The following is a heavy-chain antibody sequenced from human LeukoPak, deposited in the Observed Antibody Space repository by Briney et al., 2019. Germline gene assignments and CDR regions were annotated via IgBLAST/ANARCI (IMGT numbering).Heavy chain of an antibody. J-gene: IGHJ4*02. V-gene: IGHV1-24*01. CDR2: FDPEDGET. Sequence: ASVKVSCKVSGYTLTELSMHWVRQAPGKGLEWMGGFDPEDGETIYAQKLQGRVTMTEDTSTDTAYMELSSLRSEDTAVYYCATTTQDCSSTSCPTEFDYWGQGTLVTVSS. CDR3: ATTTQDCSSTSCPTEFDY. CDR1: GYTLTELS. D-gene: IGHD2-2*01.